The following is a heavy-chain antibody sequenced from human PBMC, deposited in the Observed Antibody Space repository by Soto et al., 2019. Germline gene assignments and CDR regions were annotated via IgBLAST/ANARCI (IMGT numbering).Heavy chain of an antibody. D-gene: IGHD4-17*01. J-gene: IGHJ6*02. CDR1: GFTFSSYW. V-gene: IGHV3-74*01. CDR3: ANSAFDYGDFSYYYGMDV. CDR2: INSDGSST. Sequence: SLRLSCAASGFTFSSYWMHWVRQAPGKGLVWVSRINSDGSSTSYADSAKGRFTISRDNAKNTLYLQMNSLRAEDTAVYYCANSAFDYGDFSYYYGMDVWGQGTTVTVS.